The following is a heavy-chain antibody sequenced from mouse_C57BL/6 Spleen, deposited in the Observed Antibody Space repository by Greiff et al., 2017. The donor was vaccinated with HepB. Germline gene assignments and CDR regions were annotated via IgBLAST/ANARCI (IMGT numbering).Heavy chain of an antibody. CDR2: ISSGGDYI. CDR1: GFTFSSYA. CDR3: TRVYSNYVVGFDY. J-gene: IGHJ2*01. D-gene: IGHD2-5*01. V-gene: IGHV5-9-1*02. Sequence: EVKLMESGEGLVKPGGSLKLSCAASGFTFSSYAMSWVRQTPEKRLEWVAYISSGGDYIYYADTVKGRFTISRDNARNTLYLQMSSLKSEDTAMYYCTRVYSNYVVGFDYWGQGTTLTVSS.